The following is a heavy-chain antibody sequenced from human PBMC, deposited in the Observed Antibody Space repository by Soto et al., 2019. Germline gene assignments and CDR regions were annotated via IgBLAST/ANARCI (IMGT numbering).Heavy chain of an antibody. J-gene: IGHJ6*02. CDR3: AVWSSGYFLPYYYYGMDV. Sequence: GGSLRLSCAASGFTFSSYEMNWVRQAPGKGLEWVSYISSSGSTIYYADSVKGRFTISRDNAKNSLYLQMNSLRAEDTAVYYCAVWSSGYFLPYYYYGMDVWGQGTTVTVSS. CDR2: ISSSGSTI. V-gene: IGHV3-48*03. D-gene: IGHD3-22*01. CDR1: GFTFSSYE.